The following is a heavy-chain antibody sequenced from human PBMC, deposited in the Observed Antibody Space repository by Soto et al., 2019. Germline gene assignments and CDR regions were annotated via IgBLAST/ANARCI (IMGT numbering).Heavy chain of an antibody. CDR2: IYNGGTYS. D-gene: IGHD3-10*01. Sequence: GGSLRLSCAASGFIFKMYWMHWVRQSPGKGLVWISRIYNGGTYSDYADSVRGRFTISRDNVNDTLYLQMNNLRAEDSGLYYCTRGPRPISTGTGAYWGQGTQVTVSS. V-gene: IGHV3-74*01. CDR3: TRGPRPISTGTGAY. J-gene: IGHJ4*02. CDR1: GFIFKMYW.